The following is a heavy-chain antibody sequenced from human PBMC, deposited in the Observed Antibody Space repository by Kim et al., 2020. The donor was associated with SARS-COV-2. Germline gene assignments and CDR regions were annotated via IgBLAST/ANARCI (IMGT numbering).Heavy chain of an antibody. Sequence: GGSLRLSCAASGFTFSSYEMNWVRQAPGKGLEWVSYISSSGSTIYYADSVKGRFTISRDNAKNSLYLQMNSLRAEDTAVYYCARARGYDFWSGYSGPFDYWGKGTLATVSP. D-gene: IGHD3-3*01. V-gene: IGHV3-48*03. CDR1: GFTFSSYE. CDR3: ARARGYDFWSGYSGPFDY. CDR2: ISSSGSTI. J-gene: IGHJ4*02.